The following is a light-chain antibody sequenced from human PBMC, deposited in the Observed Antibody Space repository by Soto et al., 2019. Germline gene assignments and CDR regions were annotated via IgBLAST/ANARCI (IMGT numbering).Light chain of an antibody. CDR1: QSVSSY. Sequence: EIVLTQSPATLSLSPGERATLSCRASQSVSSYLAWYQQKPGQPPRLLIYDASNRATGIPARCSGSGSGTDFTLTISRLEAEDFGVYYCQQRSNGPPMYTFGQGTKLEIK. J-gene: IGKJ2*01. CDR2: DAS. V-gene: IGKV3-11*01. CDR3: QQRSNGPPMYT.